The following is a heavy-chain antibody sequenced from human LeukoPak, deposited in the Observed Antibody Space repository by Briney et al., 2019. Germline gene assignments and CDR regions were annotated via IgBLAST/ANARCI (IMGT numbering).Heavy chain of an antibody. CDR2: IYYSGST. CDR1: GGSISSYY. D-gene: IGHD1-26*01. V-gene: IGHV4-59*01. Sequence: SETLSLTCTVSGGSISSYYWSWVRQPPGKGLEWIGYIYYSGSTNYNPSLKSRVTISVDTSKNQFSLKLSSVTAADTAVYYCARDPRIVGASLDYWGQGTLVTVSS. CDR3: ARDPRIVGASLDY. J-gene: IGHJ4*02.